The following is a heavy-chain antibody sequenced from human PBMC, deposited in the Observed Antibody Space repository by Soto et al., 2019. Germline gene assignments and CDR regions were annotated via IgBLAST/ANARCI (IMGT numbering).Heavy chain of an antibody. Sequence: EVQLVESGGGLVQPGRSLRLSCAASGFVFEDYAMHWVGQAPGKGLEWVSSITWNSDSLAYTGSVKGRFTISRDNAKNSLYLEMDSLRPEDTALYYCTKSRGVAGRPLDDWGQGTLVTVSS. CDR1: GFVFEDYA. CDR3: TKSRGVAGRPLDD. V-gene: IGHV3-9*01. D-gene: IGHD6-6*01. J-gene: IGHJ4*02. CDR2: ITWNSDSL.